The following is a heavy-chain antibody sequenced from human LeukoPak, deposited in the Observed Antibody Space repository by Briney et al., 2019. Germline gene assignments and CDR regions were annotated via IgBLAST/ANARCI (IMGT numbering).Heavy chain of an antibody. J-gene: IGHJ4*02. CDR2: IFPGDSDT. CDR3: AREDSGGWRCFDS. CDR1: GYTFTDYW. V-gene: IGHV5-51*01. D-gene: IGHD6-19*01. Sequence: KDGESLKISCQVSGYTFTDYWIGWVRHVSGKGLEWMGIIFPGDSDTKYSPSFQGHVTISVDKSISTAYLQWSSLKASDTATYYCAREDSGGWRCFDSWGQGTLVTVFS.